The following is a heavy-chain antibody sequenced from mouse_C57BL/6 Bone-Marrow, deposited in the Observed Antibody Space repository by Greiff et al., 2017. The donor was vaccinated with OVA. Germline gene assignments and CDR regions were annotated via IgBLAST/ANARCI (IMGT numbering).Heavy chain of an antibody. CDR1: GFTFSDYY. J-gene: IGHJ1*03. Sequence: EVKVVESEGGLVQPGSSMKLSCTASGFTFSDYYMAWVRQVPEKGLEWVANINYDGSSTYYLDSLKSRFIISRDNAKNILYLQMSSLKSEETATYYCARGGWDWYFDVWGTGTTVTVSS. CDR2: INYDGSST. CDR3: ARGGWDWYFDV. V-gene: IGHV5-16*01. D-gene: IGHD3-3*01.